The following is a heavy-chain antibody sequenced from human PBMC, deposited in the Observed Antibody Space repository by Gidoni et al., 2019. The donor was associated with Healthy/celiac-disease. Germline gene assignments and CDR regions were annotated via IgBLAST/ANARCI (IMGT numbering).Heavy chain of an antibody. D-gene: IGHD4-17*01. CDR3: ARQPDGDYADY. V-gene: IGHV4-39*01. Sequence: QLQLQESGPGLVKPSETLSLTCTVSGGSISSSSYYWGWIRQPPGKGLEWIGSIYYSGSTYYNPSLKSRVTISVDTSKNQFSLKLSSVTAADTAVYYCARQPDGDYADYWGQGTLVTVSS. CDR1: GGSISSSSYY. J-gene: IGHJ4*02. CDR2: IYYSGST.